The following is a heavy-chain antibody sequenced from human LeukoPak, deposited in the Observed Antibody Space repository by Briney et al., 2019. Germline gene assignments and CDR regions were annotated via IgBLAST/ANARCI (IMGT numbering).Heavy chain of an antibody. CDR1: GFSLISKY. CDR2: IYSGGTT. Sequence: GGSLRLSCAASGFSLISKYMSWVRQPAGKGLEWVSVIYSGGTTFYADSVKGRFTISRDNSKNTLYLQMNSLRPDDTAVYYCTKLKGWYGDGYFDSWGPGTLVTVSS. V-gene: IGHV3-53*01. D-gene: IGHD6-19*01. J-gene: IGHJ4*02. CDR3: TKLKGWYGDGYFDS.